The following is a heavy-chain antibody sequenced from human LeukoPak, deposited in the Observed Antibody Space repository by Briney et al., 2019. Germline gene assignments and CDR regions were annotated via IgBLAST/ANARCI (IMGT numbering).Heavy chain of an antibody. Sequence: PSETLSLTCAVYGGSFSGYHWSWIRQPPGKGLEWIGEINHSGSTNYNPSLKSRVTISVDMSKNQFSLKLSSVTAADTAVYYCARAGDGEKNWFDPWGQGTLVTVSS. J-gene: IGHJ5*02. CDR1: GGSFSGYH. CDR2: INHSGST. D-gene: IGHD4-17*01. CDR3: ARAGDGEKNWFDP. V-gene: IGHV4-34*01.